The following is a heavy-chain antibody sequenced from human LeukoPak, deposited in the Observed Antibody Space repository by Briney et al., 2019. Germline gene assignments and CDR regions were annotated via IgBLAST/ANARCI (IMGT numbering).Heavy chain of an antibody. CDR3: ARDRAWNYFDY. D-gene: IGHD3-3*01. J-gene: IGHJ4*02. V-gene: IGHV3-30*03. CDR1: GFTFSRHG. Sequence: GRSLRLSCAPSGFTFSRHGMHWVRQAPGKGLEWVAIISNDGSRKYYAHSVEGRFTISRDNSKNTLYLQMDSLRAEDTAVYYCARDRAWNYFDYWGQGTLITVSS. CDR2: ISNDGSRK.